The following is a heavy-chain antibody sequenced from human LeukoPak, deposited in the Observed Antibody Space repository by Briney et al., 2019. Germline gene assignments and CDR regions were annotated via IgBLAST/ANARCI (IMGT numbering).Heavy chain of an antibody. V-gene: IGHV3-23*01. CDR3: TTDIVVVVAAITFDY. J-gene: IGHJ4*02. Sequence: GGSLRLSCAASGFTFSSYAMNWVRQAPGKGLEWVSGISGSGRSTYYADSVKGRFTISRDNSKNTLYLQMNSLKTEDTAVYYCTTDIVVVVAAITFDYWGQGTLVTVSS. CDR1: GFTFSSYA. D-gene: IGHD2-15*01. CDR2: ISGSGRST.